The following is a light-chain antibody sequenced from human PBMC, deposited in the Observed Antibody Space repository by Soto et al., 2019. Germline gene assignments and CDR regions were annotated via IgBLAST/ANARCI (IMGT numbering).Light chain of an antibody. CDR2: KAS. CDR3: QHYNSYSEA. CDR1: QSISSW. V-gene: IGKV1-5*03. J-gene: IGKJ1*01. Sequence: DIQMTQSPSTLTASVGDRVTITCRASQSISSWLAWYQQKPGEAPKLLIYKASTLKSGVPSRFSGIGSGTEFTLTISRLQPDDFATYYCQHYNSYSEAFGQGTKVDIK.